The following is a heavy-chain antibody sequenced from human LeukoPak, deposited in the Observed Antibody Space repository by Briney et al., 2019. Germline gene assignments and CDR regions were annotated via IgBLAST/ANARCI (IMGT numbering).Heavy chain of an antibody. J-gene: IGHJ4*02. CDR1: GFTLSNYW. CDR2: IKQDGSEK. D-gene: IGHD7-27*01. Sequence: GGSLRLSCAASGFTLSNYWMNWVRQAPGKGLEWVANIKQDGSEKYYVDSVKGRFTISRDNAENSLYLQMNSLRAEDTAVYYCARGPAENWGDYFDYWGQGTLVTVSS. V-gene: IGHV3-7*01. CDR3: ARGPAENWGDYFDY.